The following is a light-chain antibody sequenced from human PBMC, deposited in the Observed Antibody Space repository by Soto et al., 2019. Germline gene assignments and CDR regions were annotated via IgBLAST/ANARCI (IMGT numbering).Light chain of an antibody. Sequence: DIQMTQSPSTLSASVGDRVTVTCRASQSITSWLAWYQQKPGKAPKLLIYDASSLETEVPSRFSGRGSGTDFTLTISRLEPEDFAVYYCQQYGSSPIFTFGPGTKVDIK. CDR1: QSITSW. CDR2: DAS. CDR3: QQYGSSPIFT. V-gene: IGKV1-5*01. J-gene: IGKJ3*01.